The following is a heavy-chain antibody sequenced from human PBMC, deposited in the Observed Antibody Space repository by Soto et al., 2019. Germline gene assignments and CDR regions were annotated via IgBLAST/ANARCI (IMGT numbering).Heavy chain of an antibody. Sequence: ASVKVSCKASGYTFTSYDINWVRQATGQGLEWMGWMNPNSGNTGYAQKFQGRVTMTRNTSISTAYMELSSLRSEDTAVYYCARAGIAARPRALYYYYGMDVWGQGTTVTVSS. D-gene: IGHD6-6*01. J-gene: IGHJ6*02. CDR2: MNPNSGNT. CDR1: GYTFTSYD. CDR3: ARAGIAARPRALYYYYGMDV. V-gene: IGHV1-8*01.